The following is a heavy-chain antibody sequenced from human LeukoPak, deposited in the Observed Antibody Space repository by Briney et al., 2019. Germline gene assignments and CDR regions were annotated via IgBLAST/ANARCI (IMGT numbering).Heavy chain of an antibody. J-gene: IGHJ6*03. CDR2: ISGTGSNI. CDR1: GFTFSSKA. V-gene: IGHV3-23*01. CDR3: AKAVDYYYYYMDV. Sequence: PGGSLRLSCAASGFTFSSKAMSWVPQAPGKGLEWVSGISGTGSNIYYADSVKGRFTISRDNSKNTLYLQMNSLRAEDTAVYYCAKAVDYYYYYMDVWGKGTTVTVSS.